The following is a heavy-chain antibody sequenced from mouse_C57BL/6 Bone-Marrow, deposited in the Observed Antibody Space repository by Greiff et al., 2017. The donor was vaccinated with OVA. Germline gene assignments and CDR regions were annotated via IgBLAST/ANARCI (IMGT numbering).Heavy chain of an antibody. CDR1: GFTFSSYA. Sequence: EVKLVESGGGLVKPGGSLKLSCAASGFTFSSYAMSWVRQTPEKRLEWVATISDGGSYTYYPENVKGRFTISRDNAKNNLYLQMSHLKSEDTAMYYCARPRYFDVWGTGTTVTVSS. V-gene: IGHV5-4*03. CDR3: ARPRYFDV. CDR2: ISDGGSYT. J-gene: IGHJ1*03.